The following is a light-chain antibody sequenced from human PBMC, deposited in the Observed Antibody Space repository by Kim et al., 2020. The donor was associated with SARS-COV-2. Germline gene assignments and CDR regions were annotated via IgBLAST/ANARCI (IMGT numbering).Light chain of an antibody. V-gene: IGLV3-25*03. Sequence: SYELTQPPSVSLSAGQTARITCSGDALPKQYAYWFQQKPGQAPVLVIYKDTERPSGIPERFSGSTSGTTVTLTISGVQAEDEADYYCQSADSSDTFWVFGGGTQLTVL. CDR2: KDT. CDR3: QSADSSDTFWV. J-gene: IGLJ3*02. CDR1: ALPKQY.